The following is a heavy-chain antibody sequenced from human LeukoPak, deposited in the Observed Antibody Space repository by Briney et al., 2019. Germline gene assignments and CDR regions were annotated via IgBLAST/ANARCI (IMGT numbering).Heavy chain of an antibody. CDR1: GFTFDDYA. J-gene: IGHJ5*02. D-gene: IGHD4-17*01. Sequence: PGRSLRLSCVASGFTFDDYAMHWVRQVPGKGLEWVSGINWNSGSIGYADSVKGRFTLSRDNAKNSLYLQMDSLRAEDTAVYYCAPRTTVTPHRAPRVWFDPWGQGTLVTVSS. V-gene: IGHV3-9*01. CDR3: APRTTVTPHRAPRVWFDP. CDR2: INWNSGSI.